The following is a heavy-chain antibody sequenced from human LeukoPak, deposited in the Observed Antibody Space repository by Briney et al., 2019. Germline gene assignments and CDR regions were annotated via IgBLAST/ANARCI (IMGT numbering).Heavy chain of an antibody. D-gene: IGHD6-19*01. CDR1: GDTFTGYG. V-gene: IGHV1-18*01. CDR2: ISAYNDNT. CDR3: ARELAGADNSFDY. J-gene: IGHJ4*02. Sequence: ASLSLSCNASGDTFTGYGSSWMRQAPGQGLEWIGWISAYNDNTNYAQKLQGRVTMSTDTSTSTAYMDLRSLRSDDTAVYYCARELAGADNSFDYWGQGTLVTVSS.